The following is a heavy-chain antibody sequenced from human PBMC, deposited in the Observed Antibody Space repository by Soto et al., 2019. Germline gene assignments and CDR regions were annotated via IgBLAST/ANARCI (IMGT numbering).Heavy chain of an antibody. CDR3: ARMAAARRGGMDV. D-gene: IGHD6-6*01. J-gene: IGHJ6*02. CDR1: GYTFTGYY. V-gene: IGHV1-2*04. Sequence: ASVKVSCKASGYTFTGYYMHWVRQAPGQGLEWMGWINPNSGGTNYAQKFQGWVTMTRDTSISTAYMELSRLRSDDTAVYYCARMAAARRGGMDVWGQATTVTVSS. CDR2: INPNSGGT.